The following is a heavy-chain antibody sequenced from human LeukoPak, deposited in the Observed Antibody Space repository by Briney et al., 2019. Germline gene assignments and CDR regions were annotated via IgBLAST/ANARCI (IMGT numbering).Heavy chain of an antibody. CDR2: IWYDGSNK. Sequence: GGSLRLSCEASGFTFSSYARHWVRQARGKGLEWVAVIWYDGSNKYYVDSVKGRFTISRDDSKNTLYLQMNSLRAEDTAVYYCARGFGRPWGQGTLVTVSS. J-gene: IGHJ5*02. CDR1: GFTFSSYA. CDR3: ARGFGRP. D-gene: IGHD3-10*01. V-gene: IGHV3-33*01.